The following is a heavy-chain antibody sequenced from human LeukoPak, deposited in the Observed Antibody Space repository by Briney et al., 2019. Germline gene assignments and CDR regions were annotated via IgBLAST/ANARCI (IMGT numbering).Heavy chain of an antibody. J-gene: IGHJ4*02. Sequence: GGSLRLSCAASGFTFGSYAMSWVRQAPGKGLEWVSAISGSGGSTYYADSVKGRFTISRDNSKNTLYLQMNSLRAEDTAVYYCAKGVDSSGYLGFDYWGQGTLVTVSS. V-gene: IGHV3-23*01. CDR1: GFTFGSYA. D-gene: IGHD3-22*01. CDR2: ISGSGGST. CDR3: AKGVDSSGYLGFDY.